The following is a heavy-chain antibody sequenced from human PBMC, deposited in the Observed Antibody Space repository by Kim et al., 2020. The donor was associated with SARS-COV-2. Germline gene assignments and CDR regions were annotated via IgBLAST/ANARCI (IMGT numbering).Heavy chain of an antibody. D-gene: IGHD6-19*01. Sequence: TYYADSVKGRFTIPKDNSKTTLYLQMSSLRAEDTAVYYCVKGDYSSGWGYWGQGTLVTVSS. J-gene: IGHJ4*02. CDR2: T. V-gene: IGHV3-64D*09. CDR3: VKGDYSSGWGY.